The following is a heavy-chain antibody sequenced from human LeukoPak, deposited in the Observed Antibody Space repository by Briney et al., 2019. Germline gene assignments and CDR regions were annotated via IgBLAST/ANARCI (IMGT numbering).Heavy chain of an antibody. V-gene: IGHV4-59*01. D-gene: IGHD6-19*01. CDR3: ARVLLYCSGWGVDY. CDR1: GGSISSNY. J-gene: IGHJ4*02. CDR2: IYYSGST. Sequence: PSETLSLTCTVSGGSISSNYWSCVRQPPGKGLEWIGYIYYSGSTNYNPSLKSRVTISVDTSKNQFSLNLSSVTAADTAVYYCARVLLYCSGWGVDYWGQGTLVTVSS.